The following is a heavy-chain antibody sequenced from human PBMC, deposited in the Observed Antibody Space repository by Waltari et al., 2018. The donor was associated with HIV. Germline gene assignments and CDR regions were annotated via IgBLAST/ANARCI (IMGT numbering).Heavy chain of an antibody. CDR2: SKSKQRGGTV. CDR1: GFDFKKYW. V-gene: IGHV3-15*01. D-gene: IGHD3-22*01. J-gene: IGHJ4*02. CDR3: TTGSSGAEDY. Sequence: EVQLVESGGGLVKPGESLRVSCAASGFDFKKYWMSWFRQAPEKGLGWIVRSKSKQRGGTVDYAAPVKGRFTISRDDSKNMMYLQMDSLESEETAVYYCTTGSSGAEDYWGQGTLVTVSS.